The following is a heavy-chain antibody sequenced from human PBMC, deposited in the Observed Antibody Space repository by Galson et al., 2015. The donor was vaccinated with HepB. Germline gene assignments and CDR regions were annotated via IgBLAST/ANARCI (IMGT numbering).Heavy chain of an antibody. D-gene: IGHD5-18*01. CDR1: GFTFSSYS. Sequence: SLRLSCAASGFTFSSYSMNWVRQAPGKGLEWVSSISSSSSYIYYADSVKGRFTISRDNAKNSLYLQMNSLRAEDTAVYYCASIQLWFSFERSPDYWGQGTLVTVSS. J-gene: IGHJ4*02. V-gene: IGHV3-21*01. CDR3: ASIQLWFSFERSPDY. CDR2: ISSSSSYI.